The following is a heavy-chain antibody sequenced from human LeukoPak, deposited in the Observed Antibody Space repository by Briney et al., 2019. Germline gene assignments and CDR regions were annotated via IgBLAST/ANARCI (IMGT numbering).Heavy chain of an antibody. V-gene: IGHV3-7*01. D-gene: IGHD5-12*01. CDR1: GFSISTFW. Sequence: GGSLRLSCVASGFSISTFWMTWVRQAPGKGLEWVANMRGDGSRLYYMDSVKGRFTISRDNSKNTLYLQMNSLRAEDTAVYYCAREGPSGYDLLSDAFDIWGQGTMVTVSS. CDR2: MRGDGSRL. J-gene: IGHJ3*02. CDR3: AREGPSGYDLLSDAFDI.